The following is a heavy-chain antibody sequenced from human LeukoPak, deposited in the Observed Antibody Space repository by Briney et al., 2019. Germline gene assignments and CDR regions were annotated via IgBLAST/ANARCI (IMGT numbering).Heavy chain of an antibody. J-gene: IGHJ4*02. CDR2: INPNSGGT. CDR1: GYTFTGYY. V-gene: IGHV1-2*02. D-gene: IGHD5-24*01. Sequence: ASVKVSCKASGYTFTGYYMHWVRQAPGQGLEWMGWINPNSGGTNYAQKFQGRVTMTRDTSINTAYMELSRLRSDDTAVYYCATSRDGYNFHYFDYWGQGTLVTVSS. CDR3: ATSRDGYNFHYFDY.